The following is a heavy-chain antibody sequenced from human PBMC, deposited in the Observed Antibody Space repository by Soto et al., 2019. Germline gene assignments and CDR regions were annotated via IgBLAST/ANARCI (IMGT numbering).Heavy chain of an antibody. J-gene: IGHJ4*02. CDR1: GFTFSSYA. CDR2: ISHDGSNK. Sequence: GGSLRLSCTASGFTFSSYAMHWVRQAPGKGLEWVAVISHDGSNKYYADSVKGRFTISRDNSKNTMYLQMNSLRVEDTAVYYCARPYSSGWYGDLDYWGQGTLVTVSS. V-gene: IGHV3-30-3*01. CDR3: ARPYSSGWYGDLDY. D-gene: IGHD6-19*01.